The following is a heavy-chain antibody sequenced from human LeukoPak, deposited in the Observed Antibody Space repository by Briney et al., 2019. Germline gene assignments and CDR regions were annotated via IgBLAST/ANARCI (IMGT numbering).Heavy chain of an antibody. D-gene: IGHD6-19*01. Sequence: PSETLSLTCTVSGGSISSYYWSWIRQPPGKGLEWIGYIYYSGSTNYNPSLKSRVTISVDTSKNQFSLKLSSVTAADTAVYYCARGTKIAVAGTSQRKKFDFWGQGTLVTVSS. CDR1: GGSISSYY. CDR2: IYYSGST. J-gene: IGHJ4*02. CDR3: ARGTKIAVAGTSQRKKFDF. V-gene: IGHV4-59*01.